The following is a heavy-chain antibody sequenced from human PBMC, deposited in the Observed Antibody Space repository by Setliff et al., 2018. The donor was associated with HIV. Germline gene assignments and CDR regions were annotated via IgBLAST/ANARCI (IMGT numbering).Heavy chain of an antibody. V-gene: IGHV1-8*01. J-gene: IGHJ5*02. CDR3: ARAGDIAARSDP. CDR2: MNPNSGNT. CDR1: GYTFTSYD. D-gene: IGHD6-6*01. Sequence: ASVKVSCKASGYTFTSYDINWVRQATGQGLEWMGWMNPNSGNTGYAQKFQGRVTMTRNTSISTAYMELSSLRSEDTAVYYCARAGDIAARSDPWGQGTLVTVSS.